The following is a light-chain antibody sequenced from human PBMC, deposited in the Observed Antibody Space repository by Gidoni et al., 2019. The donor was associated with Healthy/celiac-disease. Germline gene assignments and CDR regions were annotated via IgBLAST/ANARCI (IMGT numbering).Light chain of an antibody. CDR3: QSADSSGTYVV. J-gene: IGLJ2*01. Sequence: SYELTQPPSVSVSPGQTARITCPGDALPKQYAYWYPQKPGQAPVLVIYKDSERPSGIPERFSGSSSGTTVTLTISGVQAEDEADYYCQSADSSGTYVVFGGGTKLTV. CDR2: KDS. CDR1: ALPKQY. V-gene: IGLV3-25*03.